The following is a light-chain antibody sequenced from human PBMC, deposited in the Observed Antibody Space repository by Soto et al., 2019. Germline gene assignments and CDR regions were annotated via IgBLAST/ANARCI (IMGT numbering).Light chain of an antibody. CDR1: SSNIGAGYD. CDR3: QSYDNSLSGSGV. CDR2: ANS. J-gene: IGLJ1*01. Sequence: QSVLTQPPSVSGAPGQRVTISCTGSSSNIGAGYDVHWYQQLPGTAPKLLINANSNRPSGVPDRFSGSKSGTSASLAITGLQAEDEADYYCQSYDNSLSGSGVFGTGTKVTVL. V-gene: IGLV1-40*01.